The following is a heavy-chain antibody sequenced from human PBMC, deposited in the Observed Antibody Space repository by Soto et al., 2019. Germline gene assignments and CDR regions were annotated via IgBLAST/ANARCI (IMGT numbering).Heavy chain of an antibody. CDR2: IKSDGSST. V-gene: IGHV3-74*01. Sequence: GGSLRLSCAASGFTFSTYWMHWVRQAPGKGLVWVSRIKSDGSSTTYADSVKGRFTISRDNAKNTLYLQMNSLRVEDTAVYYCARSDWFDPWGQGTLVTVSS. CDR3: ARSDWFDP. CDR1: GFTFSTYW. J-gene: IGHJ5*02.